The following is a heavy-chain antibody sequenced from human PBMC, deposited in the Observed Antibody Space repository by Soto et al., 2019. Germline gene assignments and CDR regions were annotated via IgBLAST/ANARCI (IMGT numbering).Heavy chain of an antibody. Sequence: GASVKVSCKASGYTSTSYGISWVRQAPGQGLEWMGWISAYNGNTNYAQKLQGRVTMTTDTSTSTAYMELRSLRSDDTAVYYCARDPITIFGVVHSYYYYYGMDVWGQGTTVTVSS. V-gene: IGHV1-18*01. D-gene: IGHD3-3*01. CDR3: ARDPITIFGVVHSYYYYYGMDV. J-gene: IGHJ6*02. CDR2: ISAYNGNT. CDR1: GYTSTSYG.